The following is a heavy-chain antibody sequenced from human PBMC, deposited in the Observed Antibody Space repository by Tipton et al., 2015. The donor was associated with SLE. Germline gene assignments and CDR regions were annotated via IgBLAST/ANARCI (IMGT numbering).Heavy chain of an antibody. CDR2: IDRDGSP. V-gene: IGHV4-34*01. CDR3: ARGEPGYSYGLDWGYHYYYMDV. Sequence: GLVKPSETLSLVCVVNRGSLTGYSWNWIRQFPGKGLEWIGEIDRDGSPNYKPSLQNRVTMSVDRSGNQFSLRLTSVTAADTAVYYCARGEPGYSYGLDWGYHYYYMDVWGKGTTVTISS. J-gene: IGHJ6*03. D-gene: IGHD5-18*01. CDR1: RGSLTGYS.